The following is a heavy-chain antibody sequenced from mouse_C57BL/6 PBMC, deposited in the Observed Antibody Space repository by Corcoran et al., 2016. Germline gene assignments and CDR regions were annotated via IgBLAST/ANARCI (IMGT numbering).Heavy chain of an antibody. CDR2: INPNNGGT. V-gene: IGHV1-26*01. Sequence: EVQLQQSGPELVKPGASVKISCKASGYTFTDYYMNWVKQSHGKSLEWIGDINPNNGGTSYNQKFKGKATLTVDKSSSTAYMELRSLTSEDSAVYYCARRSIYYDYDDAMDYWGQGTSVTVSS. CDR1: GYTFTDYY. J-gene: IGHJ4*01. CDR3: ARRSIYYDYDDAMDY. D-gene: IGHD2-4*01.